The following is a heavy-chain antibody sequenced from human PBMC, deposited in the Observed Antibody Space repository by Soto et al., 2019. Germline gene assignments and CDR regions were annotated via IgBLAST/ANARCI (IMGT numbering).Heavy chain of an antibody. J-gene: IGHJ3*02. D-gene: IGHD5-12*01. CDR3: ATWHLREHAYDI. Sequence: DVQLVESGGGLIQPGGSLRLSCVASGLTVSGKKYMARVRQAPGKGPEWLSGVYDLDGTYYADSVRGRFTTSIDSSRTTVYLQMRDLRPEDTALYFCATWHLREHAYDIWGQGTMVTVSS. V-gene: IGHV3-53*01. CDR2: VYDLDGT. CDR1: GLTVSGKKY.